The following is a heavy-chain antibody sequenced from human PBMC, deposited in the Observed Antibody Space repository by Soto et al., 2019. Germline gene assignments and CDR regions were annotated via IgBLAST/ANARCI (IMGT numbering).Heavy chain of an antibody. J-gene: IGHJ6*02. Sequence: QVQLVESGGGVVQPGRSLRLSCAASGFTFSSYGMHWVRQAPGKGLEWVAGISYYGSNKYYADSVKGRFTISRDNSKNTLYLQMNSLRAEDTAVYYCAKDLLGPGRAYGMDVWGQGTTVTVSS. V-gene: IGHV3-30*18. D-gene: IGHD7-27*01. CDR1: GFTFSSYG. CDR2: ISYYGSNK. CDR3: AKDLLGPGRAYGMDV.